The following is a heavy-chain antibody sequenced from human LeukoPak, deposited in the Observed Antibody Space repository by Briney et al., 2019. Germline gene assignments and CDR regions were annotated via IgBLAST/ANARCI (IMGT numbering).Heavy chain of an antibody. Sequence: GGSLRLSCAASGFTLSSYAMSWVRQAPGKGLEWVSVVSGSGATTFYADSVKGRFTISRDNSKSTLYLQMNSLRAEDTAVNYCAKDYFGDYAFDYWGQGTLVTVSS. V-gene: IGHV3-23*01. J-gene: IGHJ4*02. CDR1: GFTLSSYA. CDR3: AKDYFGDYAFDY. D-gene: IGHD4-17*01. CDR2: VSGSGATT.